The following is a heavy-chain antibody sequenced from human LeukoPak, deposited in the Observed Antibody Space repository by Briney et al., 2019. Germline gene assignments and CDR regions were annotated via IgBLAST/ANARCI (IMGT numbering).Heavy chain of an antibody. Sequence: ASVKVSCKASGYTFTSYGISWVRQPPGQGLEWMGWISAYNGNTNYAQKLQCRVTMTTDTSTSTAYMELRSLRSDDTAVYYGARGEYRIAAAGHYFDYWGQGTLVTVSS. D-gene: IGHD6-13*01. V-gene: IGHV1-18*01. CDR3: ARGEYRIAAAGHYFDY. CDR2: ISAYNGNT. CDR1: GYTFTSYG. J-gene: IGHJ4*02.